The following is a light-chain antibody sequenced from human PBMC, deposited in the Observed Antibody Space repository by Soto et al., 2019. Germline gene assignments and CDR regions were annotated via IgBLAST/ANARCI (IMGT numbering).Light chain of an antibody. CDR1: QFINNY. Sequence: DIPMTQSPSSLSASVGDRVTITCRASQFINNYLNWYQQRPGKAPTLLIFAESSLQSGVPSRFSGSGSGTEFTLTISSLQPEDFATYFCQQSSSTPWTFGQGTKV. CDR2: AES. CDR3: QQSSSTPWT. V-gene: IGKV1-39*01. J-gene: IGKJ1*01.